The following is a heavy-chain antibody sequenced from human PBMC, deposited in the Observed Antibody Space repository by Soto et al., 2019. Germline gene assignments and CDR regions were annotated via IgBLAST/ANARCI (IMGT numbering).Heavy chain of an antibody. CDR1: GCSFISYS. Sequence: EVQLVESGGGLVKPGRSLRLSCAASGCSFISYSMNWVRQAPGKGLEWVSSINEDSSYIYYAHSLRGRFTISRDNAKDSLYLQMNSLRAEDTAVYYCVRDFGWYFRSGYMDAWGDGATVTVSS. CDR3: VRDFGWYFRSGYMDA. J-gene: IGHJ6*03. V-gene: IGHV3-21*02. CDR2: INEDSSYI. D-gene: IGHD3-3*01.